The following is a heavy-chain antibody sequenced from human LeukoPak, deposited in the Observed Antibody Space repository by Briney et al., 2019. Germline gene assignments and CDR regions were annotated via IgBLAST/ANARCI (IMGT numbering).Heavy chain of an antibody. D-gene: IGHD3-16*02. CDR3: AKGGRDDYVWGSYRPHAGYYFYY. CDR2: ISGRGGRT. CDR1: GFTFSRYG. J-gene: IGHJ4*02. V-gene: IGHV3-23*01. Sequence: QAGGSLRLSCAASGFTFSRYGMSWVRQDPGEGLGGVSAISGRGGRTYYADSVKGRFTISRDNSKNSLYLQMNRLRPEDTAVYYCAKGGRDDYVWGSYRPHAGYYFYYWGQGTLVTLSS.